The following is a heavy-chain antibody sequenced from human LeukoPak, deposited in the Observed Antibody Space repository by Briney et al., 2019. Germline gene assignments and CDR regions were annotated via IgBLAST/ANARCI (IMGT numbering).Heavy chain of an antibody. D-gene: IGHD1-26*01. CDR3: ARDGYSGSYFFDY. Sequence: PSETLSLTCTVSGGSISSYYWNWIRQPPGKGLEWIGRIYTSGSTNYNPSLKSRVTISVDKSKNQFFLKLSSVTAADTAVYYCARDGYSGSYFFDYWGQGTLVTVSS. J-gene: IGHJ4*02. CDR1: GGSISSYY. CDR2: IYTSGST. V-gene: IGHV4-4*07.